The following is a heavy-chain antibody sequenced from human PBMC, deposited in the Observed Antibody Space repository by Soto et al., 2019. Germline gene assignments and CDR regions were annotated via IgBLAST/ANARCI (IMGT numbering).Heavy chain of an antibody. V-gene: IGHV1-69*01. Sequence: QVQLVQSGAEVKKPGSSVKVPCKASGGTFSSYAISWVRQAPGQGLEWMGGIIPIFGTANYAQKFQGRVTITADESTSTAYMELSSLRSEDTAVYYCASWNHPGYCSGGSCYATYYYGMDVWGQGTTVTVSS. CDR1: GGTFSSYA. J-gene: IGHJ6*02. D-gene: IGHD2-15*01. CDR2: IIPIFGTA. CDR3: ASWNHPGYCSGGSCYATYYYGMDV.